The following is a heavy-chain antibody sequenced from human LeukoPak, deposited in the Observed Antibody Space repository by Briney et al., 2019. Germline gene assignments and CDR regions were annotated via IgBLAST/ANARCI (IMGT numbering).Heavy chain of an antibody. Sequence: QPGGSLGLSCAASGFTFSSYAMSWVRQAPGKGLEWVSAISGSGGSTYYADSVKGRFTISRDNSKNTLYLQMNSLRAEDTAVYYCAKDRDHPSASFDYWGQGTLVTVSS. CDR2: ISGSGGST. CDR3: AKDRDHPSASFDY. V-gene: IGHV3-23*01. CDR1: GFTFSSYA. J-gene: IGHJ4*02. D-gene: IGHD2-21*02.